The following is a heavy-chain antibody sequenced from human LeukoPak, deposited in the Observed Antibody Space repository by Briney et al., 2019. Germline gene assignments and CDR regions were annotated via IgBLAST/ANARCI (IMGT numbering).Heavy chain of an antibody. V-gene: IGHV1-18*01. D-gene: IGHD1-26*01. Sequence: GASLKVSCKASGYTFISYGITWVRHAPRQGLEWMGWISPYTTKTNYGQSIQGRVTMSTDTSTSTAYMELRSLRSDDTAVYYCAREGGVGPTAPPDYYSYQMDVWGKGTTVTVSS. J-gene: IGHJ6*03. CDR2: ISPYTTKT. CDR1: GYTFISYG. CDR3: AREGGVGPTAPPDYYSYQMDV.